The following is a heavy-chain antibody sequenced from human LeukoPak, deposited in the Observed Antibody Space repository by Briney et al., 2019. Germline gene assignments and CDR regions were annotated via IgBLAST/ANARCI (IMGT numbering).Heavy chain of an antibody. CDR1: GGSISSYH. CDR3: ASYSGSYAYYGF. D-gene: IGHD1-26*01. V-gene: IGHV4-4*07. Sequence: SETLSLTCTVSGGSISSYHWSWIRQPAGKGLEWIARIYATGSTNYNPSFKSRVIISVDTSKNQLSLNLISVTAADTALYYCASYSGSYAYYGFWGQGTLVTVSS. CDR2: IYATGST. J-gene: IGHJ4*02.